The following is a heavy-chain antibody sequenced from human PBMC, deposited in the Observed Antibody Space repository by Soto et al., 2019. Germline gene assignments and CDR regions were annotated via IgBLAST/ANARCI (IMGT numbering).Heavy chain of an antibody. Sequence: GGFLRLSCAASGFTFSSYAMHWVRQAPGQGLEWVAVISYDGSNKYYADSVKGRFTISRDNSKNTLHLQMNSLRAEDTAVYYCARPSYSRDGYSYFDYWGHGTLVTSPQ. CDR1: GFTFSSYA. J-gene: IGHJ4*01. CDR3: ARPSYSRDGYSYFDY. CDR2: ISYDGSNK. V-gene: IGHV3-30-3*01. D-gene: IGHD3-22*01.